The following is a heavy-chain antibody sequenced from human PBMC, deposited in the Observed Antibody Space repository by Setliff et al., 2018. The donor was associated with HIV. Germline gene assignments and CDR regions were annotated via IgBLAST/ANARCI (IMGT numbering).Heavy chain of an antibody. J-gene: IGHJ3*02. CDR1: GVSIVSGGFY. D-gene: IGHD3-16*02. CDR3: SRELHANFHVIEI. CDR2: VYYTGKT. Sequence: SETLSLTCSVSGVSIVSGGFYFSCIRQHPGKGLEWLGTVYYTGKTYYNPSLQSRLTMSADTSKNQLYLKINSVTAADTAVYFFSRELHANFHVIEIWGPGTMVTVSS. V-gene: IGHV4-31*03.